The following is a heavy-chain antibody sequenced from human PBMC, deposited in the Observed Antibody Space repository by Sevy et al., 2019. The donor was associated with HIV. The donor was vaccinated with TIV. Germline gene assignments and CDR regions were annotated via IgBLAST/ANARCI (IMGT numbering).Heavy chain of an antibody. CDR2: ISSSGSTI. V-gene: IGHV3-48*03. D-gene: IGHD2-2*01. CDR1: GFTFSSYE. Sequence: GGSLRLSCAASGFTFSSYEMNWVRQAPGKGLEWVSYISSSGSTIYYADSVKGRFTISRDNAKNSLYLQMNSLRAEDMAVYYCARDREYCSSTSCFHAFDIWGQGTMVTVSS. CDR3: ARDREYCSSTSCFHAFDI. J-gene: IGHJ3*02.